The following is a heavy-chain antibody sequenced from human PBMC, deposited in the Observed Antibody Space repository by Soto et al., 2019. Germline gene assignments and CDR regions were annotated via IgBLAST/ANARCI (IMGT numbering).Heavy chain of an antibody. CDR3: ARAPRYCSSTSCDY. CDR2: IYSGGST. V-gene: IGHV3-53*01. Sequence: GGSLRLSCAASGFTVSSNYMSWVRQAPGKGLEWVSVIYSGGSTYYADSVKGRFTISRDNSKNTLYLQMNSLRAEDTAVYYCARAPRYCSSTSCDYWGQGTLVTVSS. D-gene: IGHD2-2*01. CDR1: GFTVSSNY. J-gene: IGHJ4*02.